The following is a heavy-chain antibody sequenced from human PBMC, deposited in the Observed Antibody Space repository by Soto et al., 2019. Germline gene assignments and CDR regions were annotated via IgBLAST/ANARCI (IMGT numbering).Heavy chain of an antibody. D-gene: IGHD4-17*01. CDR2: IIPIFGTA. J-gene: IGHJ6*02. V-gene: IGHV1-69*13. CDR1: GGTLSSYA. Sequence: SVKVSCKASGGTLSSYAISWVRQAPGQGLEWMGGIIPIFGTANYAQKFQGRVTITADESTSTAYMELSSLRSEDTAVYYCARDKTTVTTYYYYGMDVWGQGTTLTVSS. CDR3: ARDKTTVTTYYYYGMDV.